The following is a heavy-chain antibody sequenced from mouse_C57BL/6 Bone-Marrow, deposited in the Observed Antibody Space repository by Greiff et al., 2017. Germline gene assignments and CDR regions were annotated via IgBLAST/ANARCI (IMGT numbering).Heavy chain of an antibody. CDR3: ARDGYYAMDY. CDR1: GYTLTSYW. Sequence: QVQLQQSGTELVKPGASVKLSCKASGYTLTSYWMYWVKQRPGQGLEWIGNINPSNGGTNYNEKFKSKATLTVDKSSSTAYMQLSSLTSEDAAVYYCARDGYYAMDYWGQGTSVTVSS. V-gene: IGHV1-53*01. J-gene: IGHJ4*01. D-gene: IGHD2-3*01. CDR2: INPSNGGT.